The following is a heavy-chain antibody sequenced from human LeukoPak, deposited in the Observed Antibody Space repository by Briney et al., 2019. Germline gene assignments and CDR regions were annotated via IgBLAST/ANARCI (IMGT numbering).Heavy chain of an antibody. J-gene: IGHJ4*02. D-gene: IGHD5-18*01. CDR1: GGSISSSSYY. CDR3: ATLVRGYSYGTDY. Sequence: SETLSLTCTVSGGSISSSSYYWGWIRQPPGKGLEWIGSIYYSGSTYYNPSLKSRVTISVDTSKNQFSLKLSSVTATDTAVYYCATLVRGYSYGTDYWGQGTLVTVSS. CDR2: IYYSGST. V-gene: IGHV4-39*01.